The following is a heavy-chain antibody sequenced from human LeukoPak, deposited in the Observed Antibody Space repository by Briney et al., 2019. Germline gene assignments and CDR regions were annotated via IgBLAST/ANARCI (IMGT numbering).Heavy chain of an antibody. V-gene: IGHV4-59*01. Sequence: SETLSLTCTVSGGSIISYYWSWIRQPPGKGLEWIGYIYYSGSTNYNPSLKSRVTISVDTSKNQFSLKLSSVTAADTAVYYCARGPPYYDILTGYYNGDFDYWGQGTLVTVSS. J-gene: IGHJ4*02. CDR1: GGSIISYY. CDR2: IYYSGST. CDR3: ARGPPYYDILTGYYNGDFDY. D-gene: IGHD3-9*01.